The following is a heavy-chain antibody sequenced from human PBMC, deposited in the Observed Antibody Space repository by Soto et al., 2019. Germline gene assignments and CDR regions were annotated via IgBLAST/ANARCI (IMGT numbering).Heavy chain of an antibody. V-gene: IGHV3-33*01. CDR3: ASLNLTLHDAFDI. D-gene: IGHD1-1*01. Sequence: QVQLVESGGGVVQPGRSLRLSCAASGFTFSSYGMHWVRQAPGKGLEWVAVIWYDGSNKYYADSVKGRFTISRDNSKNTRYLHMNSLRAEDTAVYYCASLNLTLHDAFDIWGQGTMVTFAS. CDR2: IWYDGSNK. CDR1: GFTFSSYG. J-gene: IGHJ3*02.